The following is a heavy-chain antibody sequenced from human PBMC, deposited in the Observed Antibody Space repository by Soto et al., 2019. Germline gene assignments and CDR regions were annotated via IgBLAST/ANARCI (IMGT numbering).Heavy chain of an antibody. Sequence: QVQLVESGGGVVQPGGSLRLSCAASGFTFSNCAMEWVRQAPGKGLEWVAVISYDGNSKHYVDSVKGRFTISRDNSTNTVYLQMNNLRPEDTALYYCAKDNSNQDYPLPIHYYYGMDVWGQGTTVTVSS. D-gene: IGHD3-22*01. CDR2: ISYDGNSK. J-gene: IGHJ6*02. CDR1: GFTFSNCA. CDR3: AKDNSNQDYPLPIHYYYGMDV. V-gene: IGHV3-30*18.